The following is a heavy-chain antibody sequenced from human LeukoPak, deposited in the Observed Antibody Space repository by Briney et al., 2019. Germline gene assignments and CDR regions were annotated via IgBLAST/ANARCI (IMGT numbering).Heavy chain of an antibody. V-gene: IGHV3-23*01. CDR1: GFTFSINS. CDR3: AKRSSGYSFDY. CDR2: ISGNGGST. J-gene: IGHJ4*02. Sequence: GGSLRLSCAPSGFTFSINSMSWVRQAPGKVLEWLSGISGNGGSTDNADSVMGRFTRSRDNSKNTLYLQMNSLRAEDTAVYYCAKRSSGYSFDYWGQGTLVTVSS. D-gene: IGHD3-22*01.